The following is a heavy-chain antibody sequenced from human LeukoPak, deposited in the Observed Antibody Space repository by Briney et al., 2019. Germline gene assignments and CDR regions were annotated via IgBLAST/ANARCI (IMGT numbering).Heavy chain of an antibody. J-gene: IGHJ4*02. V-gene: IGHV4-34*01. CDR3: ARVPGVY. CDR2: INHSGST. D-gene: IGHD7-27*01. Sequence: PSETLSLTCAVYGGSFSGYYWSWIRQPPGKGLEWIGEINHSGSTNYNPSLKRRVTISVDTSKNQFSLKLSSVTAADTAVYYCARVPGVYWGQGTLVTVSS. CDR1: GGSFSGYY.